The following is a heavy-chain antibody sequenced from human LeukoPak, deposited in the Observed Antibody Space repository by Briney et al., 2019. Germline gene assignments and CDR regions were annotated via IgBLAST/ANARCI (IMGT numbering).Heavy chain of an antibody. J-gene: IGHJ6*04. CDR1: GFSLSTSGMC. D-gene: IGHD6-13*01. V-gene: IGHV2-70*01. CDR2: IDWDDDK. CDR3: ARIVGVVAAAGRIGYYYYGMDV. Sequence: ESGPALVNPTQTLTLTCTFSGFSLSTSGMCVSWIRQPPGKALEWLALIDWDDDKYYSTSLKTRLTISKDTSKNQVVLTMTNMDPVDTATYYCARIVGVVAAAGRIGYYYYGMDVWGKGTTVTVSS.